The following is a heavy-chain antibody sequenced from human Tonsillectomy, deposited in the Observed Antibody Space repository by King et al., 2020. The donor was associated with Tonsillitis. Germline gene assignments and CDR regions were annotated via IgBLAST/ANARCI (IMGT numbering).Heavy chain of an antibody. CDR1: GFTVSSNY. Sequence: QLVQYGGGLIQPGGSLRLSCAASGFTVSSNYMSWVRQAPGKGLEWVSVIYSGGSTYYADSVTGRFTISRDNSKNTLYLQMNSLRAEDTAVYYCARDRKSVAGYYFDYWGQGTLVTVSS. J-gene: IGHJ4*02. CDR2: IYSGGST. D-gene: IGHD6-19*01. CDR3: ARDRKSVAGYYFDY. V-gene: IGHV3-53*01.